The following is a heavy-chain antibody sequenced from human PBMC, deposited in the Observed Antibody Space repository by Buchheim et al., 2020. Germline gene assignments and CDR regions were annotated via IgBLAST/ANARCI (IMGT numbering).Heavy chain of an antibody. D-gene: IGHD3-3*01. CDR1: GFTFTGYY. V-gene: IGHV1-2*04. J-gene: IGHJ4*02. CDR3: ARGASYDFWSGYYDGVDFDY. Sequence: QVQLVESGGGVVQPGRSLRLSCAASGFTFTGYYMHWVRQAPGQGLEWMGWINPNSGGTNYAQKFQGWVTMTRDTSISTAHMELSRLRSDDTAVYYCARGASYDFWSGYYDGVDFDYWGQGTL. CDR2: INPNSGGT.